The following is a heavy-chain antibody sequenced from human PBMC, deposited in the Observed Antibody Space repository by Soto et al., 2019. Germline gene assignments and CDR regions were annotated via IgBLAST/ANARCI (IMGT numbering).Heavy chain of an antibody. CDR2: IDASGNT. D-gene: IGHD6-13*01. Sequence: SETLSLTCTVSVDSITTYYWSWIRQPAGKGLEWIGRIDASGNTNYNPSLNSRVTMSIDTSKKQFSLKLTSVTAADTAIYYCARYSNNWFQTEGMDVWGQGTKVTVSS. V-gene: IGHV4-4*07. CDR3: ARYSNNWFQTEGMDV. J-gene: IGHJ6*02. CDR1: VDSITTYY.